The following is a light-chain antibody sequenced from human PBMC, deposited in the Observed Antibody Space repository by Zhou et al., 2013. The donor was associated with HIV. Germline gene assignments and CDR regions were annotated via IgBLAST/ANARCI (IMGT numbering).Light chain of an antibody. V-gene: IGKV1-17*01. Sequence: DIQMTQSPSSLSASVGDRVTITCRASQGIRNDLGWYQQKPGKVPKRLIYAASSLQSGVPSRFRGSGSGTHFTFTISSLQPEDIATYFCQQYDNIPITFGQGTRLEIK. CDR1: QGIRND. J-gene: IGKJ5*01. CDR2: AAS. CDR3: QQYDNIPIT.